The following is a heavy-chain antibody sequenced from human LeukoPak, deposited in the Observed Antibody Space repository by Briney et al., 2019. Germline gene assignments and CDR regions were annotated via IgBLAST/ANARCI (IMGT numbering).Heavy chain of an antibody. CDR1: GFTFSSYT. D-gene: IGHD2-2*01. Sequence: GGSLRLSCSASGFTFSSYTMNWVRQAPGKGLEWVSSISDDSNYIYYADSVKGRFTISRDNAKNSLYLQMNSLRAEDTAVYYCANHLACGSTSCPSFDYWGQGTLVTVSP. CDR2: ISDDSNYI. V-gene: IGHV3-21*01. CDR3: ANHLACGSTSCPSFDY. J-gene: IGHJ4*02.